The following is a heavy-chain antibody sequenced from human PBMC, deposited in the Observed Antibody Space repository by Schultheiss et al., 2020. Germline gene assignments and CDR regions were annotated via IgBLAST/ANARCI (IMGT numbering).Heavy chain of an antibody. V-gene: IGHV1-18*01. J-gene: IGHJ4*02. D-gene: IGHD3-10*01. CDR3: ARDGLTMVRGVQAY. Sequence: ASVTVSCKASGYTFTSYGISWVRQAPGQGLEWMGWISAYNGNTNYAQKLQGRVTMTTDTSTSTAYMELRSLRSDDTAVYYCARDGLTMVRGVQAYWGQGTLVTVYS. CDR1: GYTFTSYG. CDR2: ISAYNGNT.